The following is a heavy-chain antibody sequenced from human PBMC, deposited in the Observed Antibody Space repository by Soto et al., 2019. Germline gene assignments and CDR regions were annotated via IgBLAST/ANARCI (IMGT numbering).Heavy chain of an antibody. D-gene: IGHD6-13*01. V-gene: IGHV1-3*01. CDR1: GYTFTSYG. CDR3: VRRHVSATGIDWFDP. CDR2: INAANGDT. J-gene: IGHJ5*02. Sequence: ASVKVPCKASGYTFTSYGIHWVRQAPGQRLEWTGWINAANGDTKYSPKFQGRVTITRDTSASTAYMELSSLRSEDTAVYYCVRRHVSATGIDWFDPWGQGTLVTVSS.